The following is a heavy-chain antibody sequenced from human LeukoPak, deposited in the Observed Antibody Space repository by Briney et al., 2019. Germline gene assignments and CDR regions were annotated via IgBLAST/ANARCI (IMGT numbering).Heavy chain of an antibody. CDR1: GGSISSYY. J-gene: IGHJ3*02. D-gene: IGHD3-3*01. CDR2: IYYSGST. CDR3: AREDRARRWDGYDFWGGYINAFDI. Sequence: KPSETLSLTCTVSGGSISSYYWSWIRQPPGKGLEWIGYIYYSGSTNYNPSLKRRVTISVDTSKNQFSLKLSSVTAAATPVYYCAREDRARRWDGYDFWGGYINAFDIWGQGTMVTVSS. V-gene: IGHV4-59*01.